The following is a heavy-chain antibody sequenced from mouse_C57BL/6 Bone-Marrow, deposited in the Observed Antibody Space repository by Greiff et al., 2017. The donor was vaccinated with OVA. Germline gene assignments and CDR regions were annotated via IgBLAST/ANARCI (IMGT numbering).Heavy chain of an antibody. CDR3: TSVRLWGFAY. J-gene: IGHJ3*01. V-gene: IGHV1-15*01. Sequence: VQLQESGAELVRPGASVTLSCKASGYTFTDYEMHWVKQTPVHGLEWIGAIDPETGGTAYNQKFKGKAILTADKSSSTAYMELRSLTSEDSAVYYYTSVRLWGFAYWGQGTLVTVSA. CDR2: IDPETGGT. D-gene: IGHD1-1*02. CDR1: GYTFTDYE.